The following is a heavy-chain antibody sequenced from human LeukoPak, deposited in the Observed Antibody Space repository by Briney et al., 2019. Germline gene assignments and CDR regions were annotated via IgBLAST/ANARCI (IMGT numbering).Heavy chain of an antibody. CDR1: GGTFSSYA. CDR2: IIPIFGTA. CDR3: ARDRVKGYCSSTSCWGSDAFDI. V-gene: IGHV1-69*13. J-gene: IGHJ3*02. D-gene: IGHD2-2*01. Sequence: ASVKVSCKASGGTFSSYAISWVRQAPGRGLEWMGGIIPIFGTANYAQKFQGRVTITADESTSTAYMELSSLRSEDTAVYYCARDRVKGYCSSTSCWGSDAFDIWGQGTMVTVSS.